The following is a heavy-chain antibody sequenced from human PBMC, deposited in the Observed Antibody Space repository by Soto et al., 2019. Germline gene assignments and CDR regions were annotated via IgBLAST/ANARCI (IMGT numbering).Heavy chain of an antibody. CDR3: GSHSEVDYGDYVLPFDY. D-gene: IGHD4-17*01. CDR2: IYYSGST. CDR1: GGSISSYY. J-gene: IGHJ4*02. V-gene: IGHV4-59*01. Sequence: SETLSLTCTVSGGSISSYYWSWIRQPPGKGLEWIGYIYYSGSTNYNPSLKSRVTISVDTSKNQFSLKLSSVTAADTAVYYSGSHSEVDYGDYVLPFDYWGQGTLVTVSS.